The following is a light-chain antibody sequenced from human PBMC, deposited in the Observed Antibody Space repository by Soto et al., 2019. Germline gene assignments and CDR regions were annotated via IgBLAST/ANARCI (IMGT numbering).Light chain of an antibody. CDR2: EVT. J-gene: IGLJ3*02. V-gene: IGLV2-14*01. Sequence: QSVLTQPASVSGSLVQSITISCTGTSSDVGYYNYVSWYQHHPGKVPKLMIYEVTNRPSGVSNRFSGSKSGNTASLTISGLQAEDEGDYYCSSYTTAYTQVFGGGTKVTVL. CDR1: SSDVGYYNY. CDR3: SSYTTAYTQV.